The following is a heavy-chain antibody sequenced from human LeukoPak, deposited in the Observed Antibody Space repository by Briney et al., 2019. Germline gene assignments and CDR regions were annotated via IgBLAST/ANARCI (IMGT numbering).Heavy chain of an antibody. V-gene: IGHV1-2*02. Sequence: GASVKVSCKASGYTFTGYYMHWVRQAPGQGLEWMGWINPNSGGTNYAQKFQGRVTMTRDTSISTAYMELSRLRSDDTAVYYCARDRGVQLWLTGAFDIWGQGTMVTVSS. CDR1: GYTFTGYY. D-gene: IGHD5-18*01. J-gene: IGHJ3*02. CDR2: INPNSGGT. CDR3: ARDRGVQLWLTGAFDI.